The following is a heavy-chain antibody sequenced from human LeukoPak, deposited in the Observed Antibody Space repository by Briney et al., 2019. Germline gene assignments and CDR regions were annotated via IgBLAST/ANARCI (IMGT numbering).Heavy chain of an antibody. CDR1: GGSISSYY. CDR3: ASSPPYYSYMDV. Sequence: PSETLSLTCTVSGGSISSYYWSWVRQPPGKGLEWIGYIYYSGSTYYNPSLKSRVTISVDTSKNQFPLKLSSVTAADTAVYYCASSPPYYSYMDVWGKGTTVTVSS. J-gene: IGHJ6*03. V-gene: IGHV4-59*01. CDR2: IYYSGST.